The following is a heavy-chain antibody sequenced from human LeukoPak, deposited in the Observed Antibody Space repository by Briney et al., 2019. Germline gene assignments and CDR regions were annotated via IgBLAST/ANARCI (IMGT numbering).Heavy chain of an antibody. J-gene: IGHJ4*02. CDR2: ISSSSSTI. CDR1: GFTFSSYS. CDR3: AKDRARIVVVPAALDY. Sequence: GGSLRLSCAASGFTFSSYSMNWVRQAPGKGLEWVSYISSSSSTIYYADSVKGRFTISRDNAKNSLYLQMNSLRAEDTAVYYCAKDRARIVVVPAALDYWGQGTLVTVSS. D-gene: IGHD2-2*01. V-gene: IGHV3-48*01.